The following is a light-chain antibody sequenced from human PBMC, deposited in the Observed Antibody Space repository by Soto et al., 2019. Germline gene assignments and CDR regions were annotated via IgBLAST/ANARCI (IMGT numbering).Light chain of an antibody. CDR2: DVS. CDR3: SSYTRSSTLI. V-gene: IGLV2-14*01. J-gene: IGLJ2*01. CDR1: SSDVGSYNY. Sequence: LTQAASVSGSPGQSITISCTGTSSDVGSYNYVSWYQQHPGKAPKLMIYDVSNRPSGVSNRLSGSKSGNTASLTISGLQAADEADYYCSSYTRSSTLIFGGGTKLTVL.